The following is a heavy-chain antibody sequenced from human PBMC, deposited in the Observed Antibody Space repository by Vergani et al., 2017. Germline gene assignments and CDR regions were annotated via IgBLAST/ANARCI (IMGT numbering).Heavy chain of an antibody. J-gene: IGHJ6*02. V-gene: IGHV3-48*03. CDR2: ISSSGSTI. Sequence: EVQLVESGGGLVQPGGSLRLSCAASGFTFSSYEMNWVRQAPGKGLEWVSYISSSGSTIYYADSVKGRFTISRDNAKNSLYLQMNSLRAEDTAVYYCARIGYCSSTSCYAVRGMDVWGQGP. CDR1: GFTFSSYE. CDR3: ARIGYCSSTSCYAVRGMDV. D-gene: IGHD2-2*01.